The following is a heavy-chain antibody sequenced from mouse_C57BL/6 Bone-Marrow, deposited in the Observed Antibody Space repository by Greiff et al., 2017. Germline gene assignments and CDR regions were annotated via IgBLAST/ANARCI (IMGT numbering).Heavy chain of an antibody. J-gene: IGHJ3*01. V-gene: IGHV3-1*01. CDR1: GYPITGGYA. Sequence: VQLKESGPGMVKPSQSLSLPGTFPGYPITGGYAWPWIRLFQGIKLEWMGYISYSGSTTSNPPPKIRISITHSTSKNHFFLKLNSVTTEDTATYYCARSYSSLAWFAYWGQGTLVTVSA. D-gene: IGHD1-1*01. CDR2: ISYSGST. CDR3: ARSYSSLAWFAY.